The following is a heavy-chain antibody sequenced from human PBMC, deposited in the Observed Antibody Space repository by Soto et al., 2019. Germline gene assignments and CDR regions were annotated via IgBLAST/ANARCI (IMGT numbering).Heavy chain of an antibody. V-gene: IGHV3-30-3*01. D-gene: IGHD3-3*01. Sequence: QVQLVESGGGVVQPGRSLRLSCAASGFTFSRHTMHWVRQAPGKGLEWVAAISDDGSNTYYADSVKGRFTISRDNSKNTRYLQMNILSSEDTAVHHCSREVYYDFWSGFNTHPYYFDDWGQVPLVTVAS. CDR2: ISDDGSNT. CDR3: SREVYYDFWSGFNTHPYYFDD. J-gene: IGHJ4*02. CDR1: GFTFSRHT.